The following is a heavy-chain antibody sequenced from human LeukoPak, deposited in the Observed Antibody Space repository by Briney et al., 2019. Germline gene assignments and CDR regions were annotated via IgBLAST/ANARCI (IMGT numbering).Heavy chain of an antibody. CDR1: GFTFSDHY. V-gene: IGHV3-72*01. Sequence: PGGSLRLSCAASGFTFSDHYMDWVRQAPGKGLEWFGRTRNKANSYTTEYAASVKGRFTISRDDSKNSLYLQMNSLKTEDTAVYYCARWGYCSGGSCYSGGGYYYYMDVWGKGTTVTVSS. CDR2: TRNKANSYTT. D-gene: IGHD2-15*01. CDR3: ARWGYCSGGSCYSGGGYYYYMDV. J-gene: IGHJ6*03.